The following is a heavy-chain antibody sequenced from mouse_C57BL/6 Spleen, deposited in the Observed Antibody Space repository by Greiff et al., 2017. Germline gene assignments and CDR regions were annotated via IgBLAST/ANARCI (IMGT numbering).Heavy chain of an antibody. D-gene: IGHD3-2*02. CDR1: GFTFSSYA. Sequence: EVNVVESGGGLVKPGGSLKLSCAASGFTFSSYAMSWVRQTPEKRLEWVATISDGGSYTYYPDYVKGRFTISRDNAKNNLYLQMSHLKSEDTAMYYCARGGAQAFFAYWGQGTLVTVSA. CDR2: ISDGGSYT. CDR3: ARGGAQAFFAY. J-gene: IGHJ3*01. V-gene: IGHV5-4*03.